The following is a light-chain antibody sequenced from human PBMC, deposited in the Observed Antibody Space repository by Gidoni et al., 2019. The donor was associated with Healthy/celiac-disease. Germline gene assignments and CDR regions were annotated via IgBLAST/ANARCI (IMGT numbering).Light chain of an antibody. Sequence: ENVLTKSPGTLSSSPGERATLSCRASQSVSSSSLAWHQQKPGQAPRLLFYGASRRATGIPARFSGSGSGTDFTLTISILEPEDFAVYYCQQYGSSRTFGQXTKVEIK. CDR2: GAS. CDR1: QSVSSSS. V-gene: IGKV3-20*01. CDR3: QQYGSSRT. J-gene: IGKJ1*01.